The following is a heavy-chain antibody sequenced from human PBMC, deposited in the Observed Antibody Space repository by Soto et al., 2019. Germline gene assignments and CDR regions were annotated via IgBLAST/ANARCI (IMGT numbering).Heavy chain of an antibody. CDR2: INHSGST. V-gene: IGHV4-34*01. CDR3: ARGPTTTPIIDY. J-gene: IGHJ4*02. D-gene: IGHD4-17*01. Sequence: PSETLSLTCAVYGGSFSGYYWSWIRQPPGKGLEWTGEINHSGSTNYNPSLKSRVTISVDTSKNQFSLKLSSVTAADTAVYYCARGPTTTPIIDYWGQGTLVTVSS. CDR1: GGSFSGYY.